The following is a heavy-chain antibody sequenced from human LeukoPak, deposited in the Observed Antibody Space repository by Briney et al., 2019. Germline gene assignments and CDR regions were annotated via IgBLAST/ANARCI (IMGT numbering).Heavy chain of an antibody. V-gene: IGHV3-43*02. Sequence: SGGSLRLSCAASGFTFDDYAMHWVRQTPGEGLEWVSLISVDGRTSSYVESVKGRFTISRDNRKNSLYLQMSSLRTEDTALYYCAKDSGVVITPDALDIWGQGTMVTVSS. CDR2: ISVDGRTS. CDR3: AKDSGVVITPDALDI. CDR1: GFTFDDYA. D-gene: IGHD2-21*01. J-gene: IGHJ3*02.